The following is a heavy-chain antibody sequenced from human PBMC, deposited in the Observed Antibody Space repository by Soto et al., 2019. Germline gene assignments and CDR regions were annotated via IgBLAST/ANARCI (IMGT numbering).Heavy chain of an antibody. CDR3: ARDEDIVGATGAFDI. CDR1: GGTFSSYA. V-gene: IGHV1-69*13. CDR2: IIPIFGTA. J-gene: IGHJ3*02. D-gene: IGHD1-26*01. Sequence: GASVKVSCKASGGTFSSYAISWVRQAPGQGLEWMGGIIPIFGTADYAQKFQGRVTITADESTSTAYMELSRLRSDDTAVYYCARDEDIVGATGAFDIWGQGTMVTVSS.